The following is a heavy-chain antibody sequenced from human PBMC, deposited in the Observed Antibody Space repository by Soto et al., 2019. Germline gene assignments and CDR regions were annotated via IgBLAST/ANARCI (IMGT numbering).Heavy chain of an antibody. CDR2: INPNSGGT. V-gene: IGHV1-2*04. CDR1: GYTFTSYG. D-gene: IGHD6-13*01. Sequence: ASVKVSCKASGYTFTSYGISWVRQAPGQGLEWMGWINPNSGGTNYAQKFQGWVTMTRDTSISTAYMELSRLRSDDTAVYYCARGQPGIEVIAAADQNWFDPWGQGTLVTVSS. CDR3: ARGQPGIEVIAAADQNWFDP. J-gene: IGHJ5*02.